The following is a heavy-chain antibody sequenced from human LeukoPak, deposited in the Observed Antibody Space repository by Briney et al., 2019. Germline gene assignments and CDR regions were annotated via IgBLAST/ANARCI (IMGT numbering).Heavy chain of an antibody. D-gene: IGHD2-2*01. V-gene: IGHV3-30*02. J-gene: IGHJ4*02. CDR2: IRYDGSNK. CDR1: GFTFSSYR. Sequence: GGSLRLSCAASGFTFSSYRMHWVRRAPGKGLEWVAFIRYDGSNKYYADSVKGRFTISRDNSKNTLYLQMNSLRAEDTAVYYCAKDRGWVVVVPAAYPEYYFDYWGQGTLVTVSS. CDR3: AKDRGWVVVVPAAYPEYYFDY.